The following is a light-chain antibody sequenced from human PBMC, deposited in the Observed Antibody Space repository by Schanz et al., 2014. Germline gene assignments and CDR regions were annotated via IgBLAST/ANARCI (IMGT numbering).Light chain of an antibody. Sequence: QSALTQPASVSGSPGQSVTISCTGTSSDVGTYNYVSWYQQHPGKAPKLMIYDVSKRPSGVPDRFSGSKSGNTASLTISGLQAEDEADYYCRSYDSSLSGWVFSGGTKLTVL. V-gene: IGLV2-11*01. CDR2: DVS. CDR3: RSYDSSLSGWV. J-gene: IGLJ3*02. CDR1: SSDVGTYNY.